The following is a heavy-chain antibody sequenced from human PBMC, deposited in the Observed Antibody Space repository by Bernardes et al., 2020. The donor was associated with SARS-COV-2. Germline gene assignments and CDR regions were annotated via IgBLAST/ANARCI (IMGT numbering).Heavy chain of an antibody. Sequence: ASMKVSCKASGYTFTGYYMHWVRQAPGQGLEWMGWINPNSGGTNYAQKFQGWVTMTRDTSISTAYMELSRLRSDDTAVYYCARGLRSLGTVEGWFDPWGQGTLVTVSS. V-gene: IGHV1-2*04. CDR2: INPNSGGT. CDR1: GYTFTGYY. D-gene: IGHD4-17*01. CDR3: ARGLRSLGTVEGWFDP. J-gene: IGHJ5*02.